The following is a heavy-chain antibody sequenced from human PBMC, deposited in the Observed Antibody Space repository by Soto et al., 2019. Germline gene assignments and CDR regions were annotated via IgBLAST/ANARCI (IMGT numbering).Heavy chain of an antibody. J-gene: IGHJ5*02. V-gene: IGHV4-59*01. CDR2: IYYSGST. D-gene: IGHD3-22*01. CDR1: GGSFSGYY. Sequence: TSETLSLTCAVYGGSFSGYYWSWIRQPPGKGLEWIGYIYYSGSTNYNPSLKSRVTISVDTSKNQFSLKLSSVTAADTAVYYCARAEGYYYDSSGYCWFDPWGQGTLVTVSS. CDR3: ARAEGYYYDSSGYCWFDP.